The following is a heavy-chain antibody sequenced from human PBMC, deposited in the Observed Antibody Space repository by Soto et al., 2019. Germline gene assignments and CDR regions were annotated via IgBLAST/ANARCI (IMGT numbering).Heavy chain of an antibody. V-gene: IGHV1-58*01. CDR2: IVVGSGNT. CDR1: GFTFTSSA. Sequence: GXSVEVSFKASGFTFTSSAVQWVRQARGQRLEWIGWIVVGSGNTNYAQKFQERVTITRDMSTSTAYMELSSLRSEDTAVYYCAASTYYDFWSGYFFDYWGQGTLVTAPQ. J-gene: IGHJ4*02. D-gene: IGHD3-3*01. CDR3: AASTYYDFWSGYFFDY.